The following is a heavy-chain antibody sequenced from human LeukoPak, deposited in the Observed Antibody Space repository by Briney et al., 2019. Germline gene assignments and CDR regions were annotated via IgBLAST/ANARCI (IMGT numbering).Heavy chain of an antibody. CDR1: GGTFSSYA. V-gene: IGHV1-69*13. D-gene: IGHD3-3*01. J-gene: IGHJ5*02. CDR2: IIPIFGTA. Sequence: SVKVSCKASGGTFSSYAISWVRQAPGRGLEWMGGIIPIFGTANYAQKFQGRVTITADESTSTAYMELSSLRSEDTAVYYCARAHRQGPFTIFGVVNWFDPWGQGTLVTVSS. CDR3: ARAHRQGPFTIFGVVNWFDP.